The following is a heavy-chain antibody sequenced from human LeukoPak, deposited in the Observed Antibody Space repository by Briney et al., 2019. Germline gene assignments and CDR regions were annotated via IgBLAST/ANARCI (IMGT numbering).Heavy chain of an antibody. J-gene: IGHJ4*02. CDR1: SGSISSNY. V-gene: IGHV4-59*08. Sequence: SETLSLTCTVSSGSISSNYWSWIRQPPGKGLEWIGYMYYSGSTNYNPSLKSRVTISVDTSKNQFSLKLSSVTAADTAVYYCARLGGWRYFDYWGQGTLVTVSS. D-gene: IGHD6-19*01. CDR3: ARLGGWRYFDY. CDR2: MYYSGST.